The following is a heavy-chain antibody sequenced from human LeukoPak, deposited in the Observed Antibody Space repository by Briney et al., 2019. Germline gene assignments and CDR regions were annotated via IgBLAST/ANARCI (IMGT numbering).Heavy chain of an antibody. CDR3: ARETYTYYDFWSEYNWFDP. V-gene: IGHV1-69*04. CDR2: IIPIFGIA. CDR1: GGTFSSYV. D-gene: IGHD3-3*01. Sequence: SVKVSCKASGGTFSSYVISWVRQAPGQGLEWMGRIIPIFGIANYAQKFQGRVTITADKSTSTAYMELSSLRSEDTAVYYCARETYTYYDFWSEYNWFDPWGQGTLVTVSS. J-gene: IGHJ5*02.